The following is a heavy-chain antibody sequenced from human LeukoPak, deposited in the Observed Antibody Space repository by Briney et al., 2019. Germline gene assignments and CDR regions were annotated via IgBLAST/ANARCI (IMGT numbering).Heavy chain of an antibody. D-gene: IGHD2-2*01. J-gene: IGHJ4*02. CDR1: GFTFSSYA. Sequence: PGGSLRLSCAASGFTFSSYAMSWVRQAPGKGLEWVSAISGSGGSTYYADSVKGRFTISRDNSKNTLYLQMNSLRAEDTAVYYCAKDRGLGYCSSTSCSLGYWGQGTLVTVSS. V-gene: IGHV3-23*01. CDR2: ISGSGGST. CDR3: AKDRGLGYCSSTSCSLGY.